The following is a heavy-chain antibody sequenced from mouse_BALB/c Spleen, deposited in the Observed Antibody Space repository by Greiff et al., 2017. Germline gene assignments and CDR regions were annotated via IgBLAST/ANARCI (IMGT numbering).Heavy chain of an antibody. CDR3: ARLTGTYFDY. D-gene: IGHD4-1*01. V-gene: IGHV3-2*02. CDR1: GYSITSDYA. J-gene: IGHJ2*01. Sequence: EVQLQESGPGLVKPSQSLSLTCTVTGYSITSDYAWNWIRQFPGNKLEWMGYISYSGSTSYNPSLKSRISITRDTSKNQFFLQLNSVTTEDTATYYCARLTGTYFDYWGQGTTLTVSS. CDR2: ISYSGST.